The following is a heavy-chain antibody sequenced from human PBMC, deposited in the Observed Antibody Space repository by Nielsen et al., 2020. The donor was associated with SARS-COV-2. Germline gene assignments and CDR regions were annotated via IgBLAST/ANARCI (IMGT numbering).Heavy chain of an antibody. CDR2: IRSKANSYAT. CDR1: GFTFSGSA. D-gene: IGHD5-18*01. V-gene: IGHV3-73*01. CDR3: TRQGDEAWIQLWLVDYYMDV. J-gene: IGHJ6*03. Sequence: GEFLKISCAASGFTFSGSAMHWVRQASGKGLEWVGRIRSKANSYATAYAASVKGRFTISRDDSKNTAYLQMNSLKTEDTAVYYCTRQGDEAWIQLWLVDYYMDVWGKGTTVTVSS.